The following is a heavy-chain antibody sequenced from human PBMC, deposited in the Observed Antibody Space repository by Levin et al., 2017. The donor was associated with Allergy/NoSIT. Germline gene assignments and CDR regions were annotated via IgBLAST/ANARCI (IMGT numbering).Heavy chain of an antibody. D-gene: IGHD6-13*01. J-gene: IGHJ6*02. CDR3: AGCVAAAGLRYYYYGMDV. V-gene: IGHV3-7*01. CDR2: IKQDGSEK. CDR1: GFTFSSYW. Sequence: GESLKISCAASGFTFSSYWMSWVRQAPGKGLEWVANIKQDGSEKYYVDSVKGRFTISRDNAKNSLYLQMNSLRAEDTAVYYCAGCVAAAGLRYYYYGMDVWGQGTTVTVSS.